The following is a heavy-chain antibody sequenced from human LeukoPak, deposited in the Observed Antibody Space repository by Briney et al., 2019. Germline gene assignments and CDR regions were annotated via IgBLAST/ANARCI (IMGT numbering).Heavy chain of an antibody. V-gene: IGHV1-18*01. CDR2: ISVNSGDT. CDR3: ARDVDFAFDY. CDR1: GYSFTRKG. D-gene: IGHD3-9*01. J-gene: IGHJ4*02. Sequence: GASVKVPCKPSGYSFTRKGISWVRQAPGQGLEWMAWISVNSGDTKFAQNFQDRVTLTTDTSTSTAYMELRGLRSDDTAVYYCARDVDFAFDYWGQGTLVTVSS.